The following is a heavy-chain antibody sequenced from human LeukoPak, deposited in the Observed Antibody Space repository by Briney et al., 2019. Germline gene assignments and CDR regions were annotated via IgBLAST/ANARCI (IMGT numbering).Heavy chain of an antibody. V-gene: IGHV3-49*03. CDR3: TRRVRDSSGYYWGHFDY. J-gene: IGHJ4*02. CDR2: IRSKAYGGTT. Sequence: GGSLRLSCTASGFTFGDYAMSWFRQAPGKGLEWVGFIRSKAYGGTTEYAASVKGRFTISRDDSKSIAYLQMNILKTEDTAVYYCTRRVRDSSGYYWGHFDYWGQGTLVTVSS. CDR1: GFTFGDYA. D-gene: IGHD3-22*01.